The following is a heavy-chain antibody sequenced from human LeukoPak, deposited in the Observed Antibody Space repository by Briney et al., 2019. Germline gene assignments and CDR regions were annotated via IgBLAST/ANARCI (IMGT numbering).Heavy chain of an antibody. V-gene: IGHV1-2*02. Sequence: ASVKVSCKASGYTFTGYYLYWVRQAPGQGLEWMGWINPNSGDTTYAQKFQDRVTMTRDTSISTAYMELTRVTSDDTAVYFCARGYSYSRNDYWGQGTLVTVSS. CDR2: INPNSGDT. CDR3: ARGYSYSRNDY. CDR1: GYTFTGYY. J-gene: IGHJ4*02. D-gene: IGHD1-1*01.